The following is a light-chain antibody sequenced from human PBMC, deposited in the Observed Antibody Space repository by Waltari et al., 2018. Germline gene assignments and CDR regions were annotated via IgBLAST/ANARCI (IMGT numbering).Light chain of an antibody. CDR1: QGVSRC. J-gene: IGKJ1*01. Sequence: SCRASQGVSRCLAWYQQKPGQAPRLLIYGASTRATGIPDRFSGSGSGTDFSLTISRLEPEDFAVYYCQKYDRLPATFGQGTKVEIK. CDR2: GAS. CDR3: QKYDRLPAT. V-gene: IGKV3-20*01.